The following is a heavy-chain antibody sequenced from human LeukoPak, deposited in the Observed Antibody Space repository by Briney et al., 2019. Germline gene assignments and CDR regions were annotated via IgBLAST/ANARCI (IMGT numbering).Heavy chain of an antibody. CDR1: GFTFSKYW. CDR3: ARGGHDY. Sequence: GGSLRLSCGASGFTFSKYWMNWVRQAPGKGLEWVANIKQDGTQKSYVDSVKGRFTISRDNAKNSLSLQMSSLRAEDTAVYYCARGGHDYWGQGTLVTVSS. V-gene: IGHV3-7*01. CDR2: IKQDGTQK. J-gene: IGHJ4*02.